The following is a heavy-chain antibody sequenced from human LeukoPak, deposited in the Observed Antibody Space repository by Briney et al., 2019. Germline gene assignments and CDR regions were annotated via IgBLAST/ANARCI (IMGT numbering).Heavy chain of an antibody. CDR2: MKEGGSVK. CDR3: VREAYFGSSGYYGEGAFDI. J-gene: IGHJ3*02. D-gene: IGHD3-22*01. Sequence: AGGSLRLAWAAAGFTLNSYWMGWVRQAPGKGRGWVANMKEGGSVKYYVASVQRRFTISSDKANNSLYLQMNSLRAEDTAVYYCVREAYFGSSGYYGEGAFDIWGHGTKVTVSP. V-gene: IGHV3-7*01. CDR1: GFTLNSYW.